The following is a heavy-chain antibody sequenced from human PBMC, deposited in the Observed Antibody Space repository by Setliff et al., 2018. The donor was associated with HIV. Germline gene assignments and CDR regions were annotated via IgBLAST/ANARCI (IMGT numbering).Heavy chain of an antibody. D-gene: IGHD3-3*01. V-gene: IGHV2-26*01. CDR3: ARYNFRRGYWDYFDY. Sequence: SGPTLVNPTETLTPTCTVSGFSLSNTRMGVSWIRQPPGKALEWLAHIFPNDEKSHSASLKSRVTISEDTSKSQVVLTMTNMDPLDTATYFCARYNFRRGYWDYFDYWGQGTQVTVSS. J-gene: IGHJ4*02. CDR1: GFSLSNTRMG. CDR2: IFPNDEK.